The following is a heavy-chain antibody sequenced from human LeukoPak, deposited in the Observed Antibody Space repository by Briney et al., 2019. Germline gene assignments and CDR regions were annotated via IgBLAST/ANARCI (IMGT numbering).Heavy chain of an antibody. CDR3: AKDPSLRVTLPV. CDR2: ISQDGNTE. CDR1: GFTFNNYG. Sequence: GGSLRLSCAASGFTFNNYGLQWVRQAPGKGQEWVTLISQDGNTEYYPDSVKGRFATSRDHSKNTLYLQMNSLRAEDTAVYYCAKDPSLRVTLPVWGQGTLVTVSP. V-gene: IGHV3-30*18. D-gene: IGHD2-21*02. J-gene: IGHJ4*02.